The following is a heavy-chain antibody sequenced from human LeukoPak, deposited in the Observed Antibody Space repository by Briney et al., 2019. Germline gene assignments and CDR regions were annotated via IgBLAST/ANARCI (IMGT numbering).Heavy chain of an antibody. Sequence: GGSLRLSCAASGFTFSSYAMSWVRQAPGKGLEWVSAISGSGGSTYYADSVKGRFTISRDNSKNTLYLQMNSLRAEDTAEYYCAKDYEEPIALDAFDIWGQGTMVTVSS. V-gene: IGHV3-23*01. D-gene: IGHD3-3*01. CDR2: ISGSGGST. J-gene: IGHJ3*02. CDR3: AKDYEEPIALDAFDI. CDR1: GFTFSSYA.